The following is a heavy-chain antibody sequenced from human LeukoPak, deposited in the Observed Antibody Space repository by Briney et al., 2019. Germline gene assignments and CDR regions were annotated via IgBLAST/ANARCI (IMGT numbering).Heavy chain of an antibody. CDR3: ARAVLGVVISYYFDY. J-gene: IGHJ4*02. CDR1: GGSFSGYY. V-gene: IGHV4-34*01. CDR2: INHSGST. Sequence: PSETLSLTCAVYGGSFSGYYWSWIRQPPGKGLEWIGEINHSGSTNYNPSLKRRVTISVDTSKNQFSLKLSSVTAADTAVYYCARAVLGVVISYYFDYWGQGTLVTVSS. D-gene: IGHD3-3*01.